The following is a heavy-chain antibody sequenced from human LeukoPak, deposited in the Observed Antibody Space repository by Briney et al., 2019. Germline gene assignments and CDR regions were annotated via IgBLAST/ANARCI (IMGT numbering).Heavy chain of an antibody. CDR3: ARDRLPSDQDDFDY. D-gene: IGHD3-3*01. J-gene: IGHJ4*02. Sequence: GGSLRLSCAASGFTFSTYSMNWVRQAPGKGLEWVSSINSRSNYIFYADSVKGRFTISRDNAKNSLYLQMNSLRPEDTAMYHCARDRLPSDQDDFDYWGQGILVTVSS. CDR1: GFTFSTYS. CDR2: INSRSNYI. V-gene: IGHV3-21*01.